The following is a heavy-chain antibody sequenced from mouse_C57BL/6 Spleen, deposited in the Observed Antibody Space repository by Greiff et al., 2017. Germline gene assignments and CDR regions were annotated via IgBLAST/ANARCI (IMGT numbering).Heavy chain of an antibody. Sequence: VQLQQPGAELVRPGSSVKLSCKASGYTFTSYWMHWVKQRPIQGLEWIGNIDPSDSETHYNQKFKDKATLTVDKSSSTAYMQLSSLTSEDSAVYYCAASYYYGSSFYAMDYWGQGTSVTVSS. V-gene: IGHV1-52*01. CDR1: GYTFTSYW. CDR2: IDPSDSET. CDR3: AASYYYGSSFYAMDY. D-gene: IGHD1-1*01. J-gene: IGHJ4*01.